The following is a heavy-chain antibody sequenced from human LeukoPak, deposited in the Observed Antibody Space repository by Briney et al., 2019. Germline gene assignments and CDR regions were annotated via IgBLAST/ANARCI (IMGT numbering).Heavy chain of an antibody. J-gene: IGHJ4*02. D-gene: IGHD1-26*01. Sequence: SVKVSCKAYGGTLSSYAISWERQAHGQGLEWMGGIISILGTANYAQKFEGRVTITTDESARTASRGLSSVRCEHTAVYYCAKDPEIRKWDLRRDYFDYWGQGTLVTVSS. CDR3: AKDPEIRKWDLRRDYFDY. V-gene: IGHV1-69*05. CDR2: IISILGTA. CDR1: GGTLSSYA.